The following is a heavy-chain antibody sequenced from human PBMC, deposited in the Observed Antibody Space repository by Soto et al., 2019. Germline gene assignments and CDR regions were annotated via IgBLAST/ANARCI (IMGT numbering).Heavy chain of an antibody. CDR3: AKALGELSPESFDY. D-gene: IGHD3-16*02. CDR2: ISYDGSNK. Sequence: QVQLVESGGGVVQPGKSLRLSCAASGFTFSSYGMHWVRQAQGKGLEWVTFISYDGSNKYYADSVKGRVTVSRDNSKNPQYLQMNSLRAEDTAVYFCAKALGELSPESFDYWGRGTLVTVSS. CDR1: GFTFSSYG. V-gene: IGHV3-30*18. J-gene: IGHJ4*02.